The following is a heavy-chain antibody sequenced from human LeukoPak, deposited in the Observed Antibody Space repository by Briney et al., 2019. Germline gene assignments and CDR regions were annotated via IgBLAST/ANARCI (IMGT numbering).Heavy chain of an antibody. CDR1: SGSISSSY. D-gene: IGHD5-18*01. J-gene: IGHJ5*02. V-gene: IGHV4-59*12. Sequence: KTSETLSLTCTVSSGSISSSYWSWMRQPPGKGLEWIGYIYYGGSTNYNPSLKSRVTISVDTSKNQFSLKLSSVTAADTAVYYCARRFSYTAMGVIWFDPWGQGTLVTVSS. CDR3: ARRFSYTAMGVIWFDP. CDR2: IYYGGST.